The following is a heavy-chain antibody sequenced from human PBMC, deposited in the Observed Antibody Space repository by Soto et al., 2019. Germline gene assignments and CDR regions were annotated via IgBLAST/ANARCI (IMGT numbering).Heavy chain of an antibody. CDR3: AKDGVGATYYYYYGMDV. CDR1: GFTFSSYG. D-gene: IGHD1-26*01. J-gene: IGHJ6*01. V-gene: IGHV3-30*18. Sequence: QVQLVESGGGVVQPGRSLRLSCAASGFTFSSYGMHWVRQAPGKGLEWVAVISYDGSNKYYADSVKGRFTISRDNSKNTLYLQMNSLSAEDTAVYYCAKDGVGATYYYYYGMDVW. CDR2: ISYDGSNK.